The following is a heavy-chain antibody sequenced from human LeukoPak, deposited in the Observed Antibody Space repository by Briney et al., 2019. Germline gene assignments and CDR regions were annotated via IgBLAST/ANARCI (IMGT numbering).Heavy chain of an antibody. V-gene: IGHV1-18*01. J-gene: IGHJ4*02. Sequence: ASVKVSCKTSGYTFTSYAVSWVRQAPGQGLEWMGWISGYNGNTIYAQKFQGRVNLTRDPSTGTVYMEVRSLTSDDTAVYYCARNAGLRKTYIDNWGQGTVVTVSS. CDR2: ISGYNGNT. CDR1: GYTFTSYA. D-gene: IGHD4-17*01. CDR3: ARNAGLRKTYIDN.